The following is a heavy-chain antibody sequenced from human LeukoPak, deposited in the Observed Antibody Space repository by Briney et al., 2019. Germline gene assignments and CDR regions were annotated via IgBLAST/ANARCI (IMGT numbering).Heavy chain of an antibody. CDR1: GFTLSSYW. CDR3: ARDVGDY. V-gene: IGHV3-7*01. J-gene: IGHJ4*02. Sequence: GGSLRLSCAASGFTLSSYWMSWVRQAPGKGLEWVANIKQDGSETHYVDSVKGRFTISRDNAKNSLYLQMNSLRDEDTAVYYCARDVGDYWGQGTLVTVSS. CDR2: IKQDGSET.